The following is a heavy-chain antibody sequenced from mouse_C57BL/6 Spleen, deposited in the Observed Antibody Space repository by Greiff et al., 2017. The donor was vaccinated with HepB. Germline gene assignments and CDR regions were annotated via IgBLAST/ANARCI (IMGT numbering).Heavy chain of an antibody. CDR1: GYAFSSSW. Sequence: QVQLQQSGPELVKPGASVKISCKASGYAFSSSWMNWVKQRPGKGLEWIGRIYPGDGDTNYNGKFEGKATLTADKSSSTAYMQLSSLTSEDSAVYFCARSSDYYGSPWFAYWGQGTLVTVSA. CDR3: ARSSDYYGSPWFAY. CDR2: IYPGDGDT. D-gene: IGHD1-1*01. V-gene: IGHV1-82*01. J-gene: IGHJ3*01.